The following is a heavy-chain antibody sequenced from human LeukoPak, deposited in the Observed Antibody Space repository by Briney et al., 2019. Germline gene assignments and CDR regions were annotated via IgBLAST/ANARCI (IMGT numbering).Heavy chain of an antibody. Sequence: GGSLRLSCAASGFTFSSYGIHWVRQAPGEGLEWVAVIWYDGSNKYYADSVKGRFTISRDNSKNTLYLQMNSLRAEDTAVYYCARPTRYGGNVNYYFDYWGQGTLVTVSS. CDR3: ARPTRYGGNVNYYFDY. J-gene: IGHJ4*02. V-gene: IGHV3-33*01. CDR1: GFTFSSYG. D-gene: IGHD4-23*01. CDR2: IWYDGSNK.